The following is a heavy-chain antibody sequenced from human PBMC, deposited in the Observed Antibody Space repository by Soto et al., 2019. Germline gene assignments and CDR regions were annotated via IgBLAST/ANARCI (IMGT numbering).Heavy chain of an antibody. CDR3: ARWIAVAGYFDY. CDR1: GGSISSYY. CDR2: IYYSGST. J-gene: IGHJ4*02. Sequence: PSETLSLTCTVSGGSISSYYWSWIRQPPGKGLEWIGYIYYSGSTNYNPSHKSRITKTVDTSKNQFSLKLSSVNAADTAVYYCARWIAVAGYFDYWGQGTLVTVSS. D-gene: IGHD6-19*01. V-gene: IGHV4-59*01.